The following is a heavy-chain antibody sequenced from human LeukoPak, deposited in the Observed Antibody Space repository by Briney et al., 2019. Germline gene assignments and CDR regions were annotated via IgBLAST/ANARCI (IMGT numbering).Heavy chain of an antibody. Sequence: SVKVSCKASGGTFSSYAISWVRQAPGQGLEWMGGIIPIFGTANYAQKFQGRVTITADESTSTAYMELSSLRSEDTAVYYCASSTRGGDWEPYYFDYRGQGTLVTVSS. CDR1: GGTFSSYA. V-gene: IGHV1-69*13. CDR3: ASSTRGGDWEPYYFDY. J-gene: IGHJ4*02. D-gene: IGHD2-21*02. CDR2: IIPIFGTA.